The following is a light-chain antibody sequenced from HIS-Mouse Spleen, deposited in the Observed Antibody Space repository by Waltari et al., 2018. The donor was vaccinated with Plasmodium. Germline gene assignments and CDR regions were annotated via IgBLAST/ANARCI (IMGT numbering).Light chain of an antibody. J-gene: IGLJ2*01. CDR1: NIGSKN. CDR3: QVWDSSTVV. CDR2: RDS. V-gene: IGLV3-9*01. Sequence: SYELTQPLSVSVALGQTARITCGGNNIGSKNVHWYQQKPGQAPVPVIYRDSNRPSGIPERFSGSNSGNTATLTSSRAQAGDEADYYCQVWDSSTVVFGGGTKLTVL.